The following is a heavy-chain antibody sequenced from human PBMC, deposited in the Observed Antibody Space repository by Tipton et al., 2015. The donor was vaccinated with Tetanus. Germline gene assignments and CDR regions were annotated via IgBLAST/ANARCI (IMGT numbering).Heavy chain of an antibody. Sequence: GSLRLSCAASGFIFSGSAMHWVRQASGKGLEWVGRIRTTTNRYATEYAVSLKGRFTITRDDSRNTAFLQMDSLKIEDTAKYYCSTGYDFWSGLPPSWSQGTLVTVSS. CDR1: GFIFSGSA. CDR2: IRTTTNRYAT. J-gene: IGHJ4*02. D-gene: IGHD3-3*01. V-gene: IGHV3-73*01. CDR3: STGYDFWSGLPPS.